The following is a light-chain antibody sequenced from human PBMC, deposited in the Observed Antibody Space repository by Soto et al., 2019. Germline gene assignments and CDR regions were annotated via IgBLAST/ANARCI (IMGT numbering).Light chain of an antibody. CDR2: KAS. V-gene: IGKV1-5*03. J-gene: IGKJ2*01. CDR1: QSISSW. Sequence: DIQMTQSPSTLSASVGDRVTITCRASQSISSWLAWYQQKPGKAPKLLIYKASSLRSGVPSRFSGSGSGTDFTLTISSLQPDDFATYYFQQYNSYAYTFGQGTKLDIK. CDR3: QQYNSYAYT.